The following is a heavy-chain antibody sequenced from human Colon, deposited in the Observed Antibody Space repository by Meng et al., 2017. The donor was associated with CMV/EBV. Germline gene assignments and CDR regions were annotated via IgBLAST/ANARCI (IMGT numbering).Heavy chain of an antibody. CDR1: GYSFTGYY. D-gene: IGHD1-26*01. CDR3: ARRPVAVWEGWDN. V-gene: IGHV1-2*02. J-gene: IGHJ4*02. Sequence: ASVKVSCKASGYSFTGYYIHWVRQAPGQGLEWMGWINPDSGDTKYSQRFQGRVTMTRDTSISVAYMDLSGLRSDDTAVYYCARRPVAVWEGWDNWGQGTRVTVSS. CDR2: INPDSGDT.